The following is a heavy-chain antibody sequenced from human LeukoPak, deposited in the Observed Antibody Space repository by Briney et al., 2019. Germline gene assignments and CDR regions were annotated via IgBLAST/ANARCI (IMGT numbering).Heavy chain of an antibody. CDR2: IRSKASGGTT. CDR3: TRGYSIDY. V-gene: IGHV3-49*04. D-gene: IGHD4-11*01. Sequence: PGRSLRLSCTASGLTFGDYAMSWVRQAPGKGLEWVGFIRSKASGGTTEYTASVKGRFTISRDDSKSIAYLQMNSLITEDTAVYYCTRGYSIDYWGQGTQVTVSS. J-gene: IGHJ4*02. CDR1: GLTFGDYA.